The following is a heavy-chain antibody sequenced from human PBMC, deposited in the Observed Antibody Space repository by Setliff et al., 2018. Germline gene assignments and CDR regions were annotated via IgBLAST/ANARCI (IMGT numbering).Heavy chain of an antibody. CDR2: IKQDGSET. V-gene: IGHV3-7*01. J-gene: IGHJ4*02. D-gene: IGHD3-3*01. CDR3: ARDKGTSSNFWSSLFDN. Sequence: GGSLRLSCVGSGFTFSDYWMSWVRQAPGKGLEWVAIIKQDGSETVYADSVKGRFTISRDNAKNSLFLQMNSLRHEDTAVYYCARDKGTSSNFWSSLFDNWGQGTLVTVSS. CDR1: GFTFSDYW.